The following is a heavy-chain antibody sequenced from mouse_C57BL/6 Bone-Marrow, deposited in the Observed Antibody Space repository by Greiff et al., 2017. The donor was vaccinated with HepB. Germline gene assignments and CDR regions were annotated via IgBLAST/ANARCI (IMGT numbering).Heavy chain of an antibody. CDR1: GYTFTSYG. V-gene: IGHV1-81*01. CDR3: ARGIYDGYYFAY. J-gene: IGHJ3*01. CDR2: IYPRSGNT. Sequence: QVQLQQSGAELARPGASVKLSCKASGYTFTSYGISWVKQRTGQGLEWIGEIYPRSGNTYYNEKFKGKATLTADKSSSTAYMELRSLTSADSAVYLCARGIYDGYYFAYWGQGTLVTVSA. D-gene: IGHD2-3*01.